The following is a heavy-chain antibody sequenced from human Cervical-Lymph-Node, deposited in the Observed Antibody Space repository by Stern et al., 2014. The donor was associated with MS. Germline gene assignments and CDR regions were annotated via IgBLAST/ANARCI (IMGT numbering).Heavy chain of an antibody. D-gene: IGHD2-21*01. CDR2: IYPGDSDV. CDR1: GYRFNNNW. V-gene: IGHV5-51*03. J-gene: IGHJ4*02. CDR3: ARWSVAFDS. Sequence: VQLVQSGAEVRKPGDSLQISCKTSGYRFNNNWMAWVRQRHGKGLEWIGIIYPGDSDVSSRTSFQGHGSISVVKSISTAYLPRHSLKASDTAVYYCARWSVAFDSWGQGALITVSS.